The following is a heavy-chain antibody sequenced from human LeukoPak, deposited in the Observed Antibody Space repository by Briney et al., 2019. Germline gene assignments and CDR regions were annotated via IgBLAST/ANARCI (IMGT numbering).Heavy chain of an antibody. V-gene: IGHV4-61*02. CDR1: GDSISSGDYY. J-gene: IGHJ5*02. D-gene: IGHD3-10*01. Sequence: SETLSLTCTVSGDSISSGDYYWSWIRQPAGKGLEWIGRISSSGSTNYNPSLKSRVTISVDTSKNQFSLKLSSVTAADTAVYYCARLGITIVRGVMRRPFDPWGQGTLVTVSS. CDR2: ISSSGST. CDR3: ARLGITIVRGVMRRPFDP.